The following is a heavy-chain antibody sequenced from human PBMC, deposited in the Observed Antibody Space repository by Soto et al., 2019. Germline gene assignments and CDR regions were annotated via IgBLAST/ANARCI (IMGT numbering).Heavy chain of an antibody. CDR1: GGSISSGDYY. D-gene: IGHD2-2*01. CDR3: AREDCRSTSCSYSTGSYYFDY. J-gene: IGHJ4*02. Sequence: QVQLQESGPGLVKPSQTLSLTCTVSGGSISSGDYYWSWIRQSPGKGLEWIGYIYYSGSIYYNPSLKGRFPMSVDTSKNHFSLNLSSVTAADTAVYYCAREDCRSTSCSYSTGSYYFDYWGQGTLVTLPS. CDR2: IYYSGSI. V-gene: IGHV4-30-4*01.